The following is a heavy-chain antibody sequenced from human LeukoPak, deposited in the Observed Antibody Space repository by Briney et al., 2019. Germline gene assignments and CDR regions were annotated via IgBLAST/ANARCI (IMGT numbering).Heavy chain of an antibody. J-gene: IGHJ4*02. CDR1: GFTFSIYN. CDR3: ARGSEWEPLYYFDY. D-gene: IGHD1-26*01. Sequence: GGSLRLSCAASGFTFSIYNMNWIRQAPGKGLEWVSLISSSSGYIYYADSMKGRFTISRDNAKNSLYLQMNSLRAEDSAVYHCARGSEWEPLYYFDYWGQGTLVTVSS. CDR2: ISSSSGYI. V-gene: IGHV3-21*01.